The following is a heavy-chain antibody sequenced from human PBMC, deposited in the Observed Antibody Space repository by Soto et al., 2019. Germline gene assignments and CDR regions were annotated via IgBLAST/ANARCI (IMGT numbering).Heavy chain of an antibody. Sequence: GGSLRLSCAASGFTFSSYSMNWVRQAPGKGLEWVSSISSSSSYIYYADSVKGRFTISRDNAKNSLYLQMNSLRAEDTAVYYCARDLVPYNWNYAYYFDYWGQGTLVIVSS. CDR1: GFTFSSYS. V-gene: IGHV3-21*01. J-gene: IGHJ4*02. CDR2: ISSSSSYI. CDR3: ARDLVPYNWNYAYYFDY. D-gene: IGHD1-7*01.